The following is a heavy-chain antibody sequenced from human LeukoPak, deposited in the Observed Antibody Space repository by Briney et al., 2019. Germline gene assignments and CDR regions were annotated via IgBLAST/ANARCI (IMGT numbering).Heavy chain of an antibody. CDR3: AREVTRYCSSTSCFNWFDP. CDR2: IIPIFGTA. J-gene: IGHJ5*02. D-gene: IGHD2-2*01. V-gene: IGHV1-69*01. Sequence: SVKVSCTASGGTFSSYAISWVRQAPGQGLEWMGGIIPIFGTANYAQKFQGRVTITADESTSTAYMELSSLRSEDTAVYYCAREVTRYCSSTSCFNWFDPWGQGTLVTVSS. CDR1: GGTFSSYA.